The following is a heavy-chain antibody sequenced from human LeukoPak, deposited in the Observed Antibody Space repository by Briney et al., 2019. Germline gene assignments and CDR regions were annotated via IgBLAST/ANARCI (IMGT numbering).Heavy chain of an antibody. Sequence: PGGSLRLSCEATELTFSAYAMTWVRQAPGKGLECVSSIGSDNKPHYSESVKGRFAISRVNSKNTLFLQLHNLRAQHTALYYSERDLHYYVGMDVWGQGTTVTVSS. V-gene: IGHV3-23*05. CDR2: IGSDNKP. CDR3: ERDLHYYVGMDV. D-gene: IGHD3-16*01. CDR1: ELTFSAYA. J-gene: IGHJ6*02.